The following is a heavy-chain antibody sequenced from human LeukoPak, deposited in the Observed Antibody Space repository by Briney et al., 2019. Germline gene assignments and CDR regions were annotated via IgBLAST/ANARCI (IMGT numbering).Heavy chain of an antibody. J-gene: IGHJ4*02. D-gene: IGHD2-2*01. V-gene: IGHV3-48*03. CDR3: ATRSGTSDYLFDY. CDR2: ISRSGSTI. Sequence: PGGSLRLSCAGSGFAFSSYYMIWVRQAPGKGLEWLSYISRSGSTIYYADSVRGRFTISRDNGKNTLYLQMNSLRAEDTAVYYCATRSGTSDYLFDYWGQGTLVTVSS. CDR1: GFAFSSYY.